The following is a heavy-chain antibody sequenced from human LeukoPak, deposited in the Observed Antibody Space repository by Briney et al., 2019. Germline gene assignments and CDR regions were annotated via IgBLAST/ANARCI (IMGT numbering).Heavy chain of an antibody. CDR1: GFSFSGYA. J-gene: IGHJ4*02. Sequence: SGGSLRLSCAASGFSFSGYAMSWVRRAPGKGLDWGSGISGSGGTTYYADPVKGRFTISRDNTKNTLYVQMNSLRSEDTAVYYCAKDLRAYNLRGFDYWGQGALVTVSS. CDR2: ISGSGGTT. CDR3: AKDLRAYNLRGFDY. D-gene: IGHD1-1*01. V-gene: IGHV3-23*01.